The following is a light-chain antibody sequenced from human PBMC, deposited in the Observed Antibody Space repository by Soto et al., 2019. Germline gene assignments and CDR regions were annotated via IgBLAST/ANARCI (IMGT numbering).Light chain of an antibody. V-gene: IGLV2-11*01. CDR3: CSYAGSDTLV. J-gene: IGLJ3*02. CDR1: SSDIGGYNF. Sequence: QSALTQPRSVSGSPGQSVTISCTGTSSDIGGYNFVSWFQHHPGKAPKLIIYDVTKRPSGVIDRFSGSKSANTASLTISGLQAEYEDDYYCCSYAGSDTLVFGGGTKLTVL. CDR2: DVT.